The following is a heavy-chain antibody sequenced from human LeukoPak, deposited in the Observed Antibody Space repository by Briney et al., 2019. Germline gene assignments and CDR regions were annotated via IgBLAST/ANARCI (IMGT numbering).Heavy chain of an antibody. Sequence: SETLSLTCTVSGGSISSSSYYWAWIRQPPGKGLEWIGSIYYSGNTYYKSSLKSRVTISVDTSKKQFSLKLSSVTAADTAFYYCARYIVSYPHDAFDIWGQGTMVTVSS. CDR2: IYYSGNT. CDR3: ARYIVSYPHDAFDI. J-gene: IGHJ3*02. V-gene: IGHV4-39*07. D-gene: IGHD1-26*01. CDR1: GGSISSSSYY.